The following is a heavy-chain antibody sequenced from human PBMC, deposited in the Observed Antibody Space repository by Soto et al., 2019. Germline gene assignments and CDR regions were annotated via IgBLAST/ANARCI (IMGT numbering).Heavy chain of an antibody. CDR3: ATGGRGYSSSFPRSYFEY. D-gene: IGHD5-18*01. CDR1: GGTFSSNA. J-gene: IGHJ4*01. CDR2: ILPIFNTA. Sequence: SVKVSCKASGGTFSSNAISWVRQAPGQGPEWMGGILPIFNTANYAQNFQGRVTITADESTSTSYMELTSLKSEDTAIYYCATGGRGYSSSFPRSYFEYWGHGTLVTVSS. V-gene: IGHV1-69*13.